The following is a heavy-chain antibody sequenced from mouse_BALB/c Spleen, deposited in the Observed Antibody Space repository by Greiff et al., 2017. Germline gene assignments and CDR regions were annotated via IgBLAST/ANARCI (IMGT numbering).Heavy chain of an antibody. CDR1: GFTFSSYT. J-gene: IGHJ2*01. V-gene: IGHV5-12-2*01. CDR3: ARDITTAHYFDY. D-gene: IGHD1-1*01. CDR2: ISNGGGST. Sequence: EVQVVESGGGLVQPGGSLKLSCAASGFTFSSYTMSWVRQTPEKRLEWVAYISNGGGSTYYPDTVKGRFTISRDNAKNTLYLQMSSLKSEDTAMYYCARDITTAHYFDYWGQGTTLTVSS.